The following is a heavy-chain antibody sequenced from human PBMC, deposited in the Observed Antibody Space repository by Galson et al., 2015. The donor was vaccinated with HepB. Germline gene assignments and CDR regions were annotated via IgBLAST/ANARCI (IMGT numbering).Heavy chain of an antibody. D-gene: IGHD3-3*01. J-gene: IGHJ6*02. V-gene: IGHV1-18*04. Sequence: SVKVSCKASGYTFTSYGISWVRQAPGQGLEWMGWISAYNGNTNYAQKLQGRVTMTTDTSTSTAYMELRSLRSDDTAVYYCARAFGVAHHRHYYYYGMDVWGQGTTVTVSS. CDR2: ISAYNGNT. CDR3: ARAFGVAHHRHYYYYGMDV. CDR1: GYTFTSYG.